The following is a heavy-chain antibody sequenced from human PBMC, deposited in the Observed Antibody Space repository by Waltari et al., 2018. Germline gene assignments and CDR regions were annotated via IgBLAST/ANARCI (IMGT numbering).Heavy chain of an antibody. Sequence: EVQLVESGGGFVQPGGSLRLSCLGSGCTFGSFSMHWIRQAPGKGLEWVAYISASRAAIYYAESVKGRFTISRDNAKNSLFLQMTNLGVEDTAVYYCATEPAPGAGINYWGQGILVTVSS. CDR1: GCTFGSFS. V-gene: IGHV3-48*01. D-gene: IGHD6-19*01. CDR3: ATEPAPGAGINY. J-gene: IGHJ4*02. CDR2: ISASRAAI.